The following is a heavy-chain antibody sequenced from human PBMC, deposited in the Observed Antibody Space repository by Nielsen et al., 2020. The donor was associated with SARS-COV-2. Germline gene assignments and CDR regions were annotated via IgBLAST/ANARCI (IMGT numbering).Heavy chain of an antibody. V-gene: IGHV1-46*01. D-gene: IGHD1-26*01. Sequence: ASVKVSCKASGYTFTSYYMHWVRQAPGQGLEWMGIINPSGGSTSYAQKFQGRVTMTRDTSTSTVYMELSSLRSEDTAVYYCARDTPSRSYYGFWDYWGQGTLVTVSS. CDR3: ARDTPSRSYYGFWDY. J-gene: IGHJ4*02. CDR2: INPSGGST. CDR1: GYTFTSYY.